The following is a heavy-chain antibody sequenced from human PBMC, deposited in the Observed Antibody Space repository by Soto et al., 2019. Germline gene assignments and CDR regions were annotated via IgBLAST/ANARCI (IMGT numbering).Heavy chain of an antibody. V-gene: IGHV4-4*02. CDR2: IHHSGDT. J-gene: IGHJ3*02. Sequence: QVQLQESGPGLVKPSGTLSLTCAVSGGSISSPNWWSWVRQSPGKGLEWIGEIHHSGDTNYNPSLKSRVTISVDMSKNQISLRLTSVTAADTAVYYCARGGIFSGYDPKAFEIWGQGTVVTVSS. CDR3: ARGGIFSGYDPKAFEI. D-gene: IGHD5-12*01. CDR1: GGSISSPNW.